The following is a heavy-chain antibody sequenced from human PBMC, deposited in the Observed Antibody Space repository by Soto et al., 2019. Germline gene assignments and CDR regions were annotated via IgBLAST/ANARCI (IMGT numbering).Heavy chain of an antibody. Sequence: ASVKVSCKASGFTFTSSAMQWVRQARGQRLEWIGWIVVGSGNTNYGQKFQERVTITRDMSTSTAYVELSSRRSEDTAVYYCAATRSGLWYFDLWGRGTLVTVSS. CDR2: IVVGSGNT. V-gene: IGHV1-58*02. CDR3: AATRSGLWYFDL. D-gene: IGHD6-19*01. CDR1: GFTFTSSA. J-gene: IGHJ2*01.